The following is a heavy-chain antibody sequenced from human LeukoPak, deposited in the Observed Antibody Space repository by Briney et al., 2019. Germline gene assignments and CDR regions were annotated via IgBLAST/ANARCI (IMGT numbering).Heavy chain of an antibody. J-gene: IGHJ4*02. CDR1: EFTFSDHY. Sequence: GGSLRLSCAVSEFTFSDHYMDWVRQAPGKGLEWVSSISGSGDSTYYADSVKGRFTISRDNSKNTLYLQMNSLRAEDTAVYYCAKDRGIISDYWGQGTLVTVSS. V-gene: IGHV3-23*01. D-gene: IGHD3-10*01. CDR3: AKDRGIISDY. CDR2: ISGSGDST.